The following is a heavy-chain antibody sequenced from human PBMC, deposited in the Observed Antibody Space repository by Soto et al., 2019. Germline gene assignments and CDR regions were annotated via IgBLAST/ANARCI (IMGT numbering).Heavy chain of an antibody. CDR3: ARNGDSSSGSYCRQPFNY. V-gene: IGHV1-69*12. J-gene: IGHJ4*02. CDR1: GGTFSNYG. CDR2: IIPIFGTA. D-gene: IGHD3-10*01. Sequence: QVQLVQSGAEVKKPGSSVKVSCKASGGTFSNYGINWVRQAPGQGLEWMGGIIPIFGTANYAQKFQGRVTITADESTSTAYMELSSLRSEDTAVYYCARNGDSSSGSYCRQPFNYWGQGTLVTVSS.